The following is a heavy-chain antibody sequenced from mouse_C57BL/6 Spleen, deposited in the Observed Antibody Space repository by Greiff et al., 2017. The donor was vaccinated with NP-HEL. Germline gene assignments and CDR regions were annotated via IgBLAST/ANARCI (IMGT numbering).Heavy chain of an antibody. J-gene: IGHJ2*01. Sequence: QVQLQQPGAELVMPGASVKLSCKASGYTFTSYWMHWVKQRPGQGLEWIGEIDPSDSYTNYNQKFKGKSTLTVDNSSSTAYMQLSSLTSEDSAVYYCARREAQAHFDYWGQGTTLTVSS. V-gene: IGHV1-69*01. CDR2: IDPSDSYT. CDR3: ARREAQAHFDY. D-gene: IGHD3-2*02. CDR1: GYTFTSYW.